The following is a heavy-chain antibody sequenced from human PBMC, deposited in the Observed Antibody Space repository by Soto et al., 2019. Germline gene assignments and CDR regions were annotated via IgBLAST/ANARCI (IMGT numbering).Heavy chain of an antibody. CDR3: ATDPDTVTVPVDF. V-gene: IGHV3-23*01. Sequence: GGSLRLSCAASGFTFSNYAMSWVRQAPGKGLEWVSVISGRGSSKYYANSVKGRFTISRDNSKNTLFLQMNSLRVEDTAVYYCATDPDTVTVPVDFWGQGTLVTESS. J-gene: IGHJ4*02. CDR2: ISGRGSSK. D-gene: IGHD5-18*01. CDR1: GFTFSNYA.